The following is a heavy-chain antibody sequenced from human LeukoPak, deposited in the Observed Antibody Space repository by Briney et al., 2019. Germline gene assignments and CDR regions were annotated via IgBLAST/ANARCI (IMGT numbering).Heavy chain of an antibody. D-gene: IGHD6-19*01. V-gene: IGHV4-39*07. CDR2: IYYSGST. Sequence: PSETLSLTCTVSGGSISSSSYYWGWIRQPPGKGLEWIGSIYYSGSTNYNPSLKSRVTISVDTSKNQFSLKLSSVTAADTAVYYCARYSSGRFDYWGQGTLVTVSS. J-gene: IGHJ4*02. CDR3: ARYSSGRFDY. CDR1: GGSISSSSYY.